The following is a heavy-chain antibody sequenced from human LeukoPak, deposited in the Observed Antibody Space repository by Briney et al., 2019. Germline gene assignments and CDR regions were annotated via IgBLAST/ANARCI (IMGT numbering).Heavy chain of an antibody. J-gene: IGHJ5*02. D-gene: IGHD6-13*01. CDR3: ARAVDSSSSWYDWFDP. CDR1: GYTFTSYD. V-gene: IGHV1-8*01. CDR2: MNPNSGNT. Sequence: ASVKVSCKASGYTFTSYDINWVRQATGQGLEWMGWMNPNSGNTGYAQKFQGRVTMTRNTSISTAYLELTKLRSDDAAVYYCARAVDSSSSWYDWFDPWGQGTLVTVSS.